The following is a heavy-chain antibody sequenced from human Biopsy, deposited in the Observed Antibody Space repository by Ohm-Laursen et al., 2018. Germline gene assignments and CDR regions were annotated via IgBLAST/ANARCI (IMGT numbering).Heavy chain of an antibody. Sequence: GTLSLTCTVSGGSISDSTYHWGWIRQSPGKGLEWIGNIYYSGNTNYNPSLKSRVTISADTSKNQFSLKLGSVTVADTAVFYCARRGSGGRSFDYWGQGSLVTVSS. CDR1: GGSISDSTYH. D-gene: IGHD2-15*01. V-gene: IGHV4-39*07. CDR3: ARRGSGGRSFDY. J-gene: IGHJ4*02. CDR2: IYYSGNT.